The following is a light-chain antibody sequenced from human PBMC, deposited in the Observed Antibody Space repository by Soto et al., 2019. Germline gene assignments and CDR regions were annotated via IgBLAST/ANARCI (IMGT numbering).Light chain of an antibody. Sequence: QSALTQPASVSGSPGQSITISCTGTSSDIGNYNYVSWYQQHPGKAPTLMIYEVSNRPSGVSNRFSGSKSANTASLTISGLQAEDEADYYCTSYRSTGPYVFGTGTKLTVL. CDR3: TSYRSTGPYV. CDR2: EVS. J-gene: IGLJ1*01. CDR1: SSDIGNYNY. V-gene: IGLV2-14*01.